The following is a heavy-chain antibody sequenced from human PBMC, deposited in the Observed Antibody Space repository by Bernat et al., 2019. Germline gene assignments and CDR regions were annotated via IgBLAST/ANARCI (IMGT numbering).Heavy chain of an antibody. V-gene: IGHV4-39*01. CDR3: ASRARDGRNYDYFDY. Sequence: QLQLQESGPGLVKPSETLSLTCTVSGGSISSSTYYWGWIRQPPGKGLEWIGSLYYSGSTYYNPSLNSRVTISVDTSKNQFSLMLSSVTAADTAVYYCASRARDGRNYDYFDYWGQGTPVTVSS. CDR2: LYYSGST. CDR1: GGSISSSTYY. D-gene: IGHD5-24*01. J-gene: IGHJ4*02.